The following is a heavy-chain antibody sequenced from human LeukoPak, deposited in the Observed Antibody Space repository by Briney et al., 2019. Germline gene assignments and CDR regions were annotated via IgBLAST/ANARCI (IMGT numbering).Heavy chain of an antibody. CDR3: ALGQPATPTSLEY. J-gene: IGHJ4*02. CDR2: IKPTNGGT. Sequence: GASVKVSCKASGNTLSVYYMHWVRQAPGQGLEWIGWIKPTNGGTNYAREYQGRVSMTRDTSINTAYMELSGLTSHDTAVYFCALGQPATPTSLEYWGQGTLVTVSS. D-gene: IGHD3-10*01. CDR1: GNTLSVYY. V-gene: IGHV1-2*02.